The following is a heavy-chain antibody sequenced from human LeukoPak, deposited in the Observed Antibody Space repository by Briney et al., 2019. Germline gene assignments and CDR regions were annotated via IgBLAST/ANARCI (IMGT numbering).Heavy chain of an antibody. CDR3: ARYLGGSSGPYYFDY. J-gene: IGHJ4*02. Sequence: SETLSLTCTVSGGSISSNYWIWIRQPAGKGLEWIGRIHTSGTTDYNPSLKRRVTMSLDTTKNQFSLKLSSVTAADTAVYYCARYLGGSSGPYYFDYWGQGTLVTVSS. CDR1: GGSISSNY. CDR2: IHTSGTT. V-gene: IGHV4-4*07. D-gene: IGHD6-6*01.